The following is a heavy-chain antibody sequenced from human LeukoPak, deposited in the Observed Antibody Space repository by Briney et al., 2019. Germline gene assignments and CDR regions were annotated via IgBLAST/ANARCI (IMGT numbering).Heavy chain of an antibody. Sequence: GGSLRLSCAASGFTFSSHWMSWVRQAPGKGLEWVANIKQDGSEKYYVDSVKGRFTISRDNAKNSPYLQMNSLRAEDTAVYYCARDIRSGQGGFDYWGQGTLVTVSS. CDR1: GFTFSSHW. D-gene: IGHD2-15*01. J-gene: IGHJ4*02. CDR3: ARDIRSGQGGFDY. V-gene: IGHV3-7*03. CDR2: IKQDGSEK.